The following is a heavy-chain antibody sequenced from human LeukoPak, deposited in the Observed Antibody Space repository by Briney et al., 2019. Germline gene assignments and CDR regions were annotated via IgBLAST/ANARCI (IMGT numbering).Heavy chain of an antibody. J-gene: IGHJ4*02. CDR3: ARDYYDSSGYHEDY. CDR2: ISAYNGTT. D-gene: IGHD3-22*01. V-gene: IGHV1-18*01. Sequence: GASVKVSCKASGYTFTSYGISWVRQAPGQGLEWMGWISAYNGTTNYAQKFQGRVTMTRDTSISTAYMELSRLRSDDTAVYYCARDYYDSSGYHEDYWGQGTLVTVSS. CDR1: GYTFTSYG.